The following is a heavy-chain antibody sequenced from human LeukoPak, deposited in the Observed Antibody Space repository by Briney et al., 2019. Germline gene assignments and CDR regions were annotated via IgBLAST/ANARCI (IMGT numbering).Heavy chain of an antibody. D-gene: IGHD2-2*01. CDR3: AKGYCSSTSCYFHYYGMDV. CDR1: GFTFSSYA. CDR2: ISGSGGFT. V-gene: IGHV3-23*01. Sequence: GGSLRLSCAASGFTFSSYAMSWVRQAPGKGLEWVSAISGSGGFTYYADSVKGRFTISRDNSKNTLYLQMNSLRAEDTAVYYCAKGYCSSTSCYFHYYGMDVWGQGTTVTVSS. J-gene: IGHJ6*02.